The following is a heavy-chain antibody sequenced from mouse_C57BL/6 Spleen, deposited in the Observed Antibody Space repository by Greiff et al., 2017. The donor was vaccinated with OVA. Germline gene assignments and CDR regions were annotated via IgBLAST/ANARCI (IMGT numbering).Heavy chain of an antibody. V-gene: IGHV1-82*01. CDR2: IYPGDGDT. CDR3: ARGDYGSSPWFAY. CDR1: GYAFSSSW. D-gene: IGHD1-1*01. Sequence: VQLQHSGPELVKPGASVKISCKASGYAFSSSWMNWVKQRPGKGLEWIGRIYPGDGDTNYNGKFKGKATLTADKSSSTAYMQLSSLTSEDSAVYFCARGDYGSSPWFAYWGQGTLVTVSA. J-gene: IGHJ3*01.